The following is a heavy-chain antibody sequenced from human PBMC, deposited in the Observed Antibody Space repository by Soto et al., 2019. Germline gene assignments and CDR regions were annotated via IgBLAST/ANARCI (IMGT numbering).Heavy chain of an antibody. D-gene: IGHD6-19*01. CDR3: ARGLSSGWSSKANWFDS. CDR1: GYTFIGYY. Sequence: ASVKVSCKASGYTFIGYYMHWVRQAPGQGLEWMGWINPRSGDTNYAQKFQGWVTVTRDTSISTAYMELSSLKSGDTAVYYCARGLSSGWSSKANWFDSWGQGTLVTVTS. CDR2: INPRSGDT. J-gene: IGHJ5*02. V-gene: IGHV1-2*04.